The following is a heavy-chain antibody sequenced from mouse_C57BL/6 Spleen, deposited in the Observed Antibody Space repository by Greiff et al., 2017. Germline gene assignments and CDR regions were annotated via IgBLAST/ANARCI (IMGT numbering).Heavy chain of an antibody. J-gene: IGHJ1*03. CDR1: GYTFTSYW. D-gene: IGHD1-1*01. V-gene: IGHV1-69*01. Sequence: QVQLQQSGAELVMPGASVKLSCKASGYTFTSYWMHWVKQRPGQGLEWIGEIDPSDSYTNYNQKFKGKSTLTVDKSSSTAYMQLSSLTSEDSAVYYCARDGTPWWFDVWGTGTTVTVSS. CDR3: ARDGTPWWFDV. CDR2: IDPSDSYT.